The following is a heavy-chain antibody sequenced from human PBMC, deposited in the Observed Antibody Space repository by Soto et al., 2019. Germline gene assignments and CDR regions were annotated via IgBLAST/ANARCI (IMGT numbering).Heavy chain of an antibody. V-gene: IGHV1-69*01. Sequence: QVQLVQSGAEVKKPGSSVKVSCEASGGTFSSYSISWVRQAPGQGLEWMGGIIPMLGTANSAQKFQGRLTITADESTNTAYMELISLRSEDTAVYYCASLSGSGSCYPLYFAYWGQGTLVTVSS. CDR3: ASLSGSGSCYPLYFAY. CDR1: GGTFSSYS. D-gene: IGHD3-10*01. J-gene: IGHJ4*02. CDR2: IIPMLGTA.